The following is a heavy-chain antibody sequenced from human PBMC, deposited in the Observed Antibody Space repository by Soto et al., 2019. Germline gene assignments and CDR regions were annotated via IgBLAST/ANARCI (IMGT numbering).Heavy chain of an antibody. D-gene: IGHD4-17*01. CDR3: ARSPTTVNSDDAFDI. CDR2: IYPGDSDT. J-gene: IGHJ3*02. CDR1: GYSFITYW. V-gene: IGHV5-51*01. Sequence: GESLKISCKGSGYSFITYWIGWVRQMPGKGLEWMGIIYPGDSDTRYSPSFQGQVSISADKSISTAYLQWSSLKASDTAMYYCARSPTTVNSDDAFDIWGQGTMVTVSS.